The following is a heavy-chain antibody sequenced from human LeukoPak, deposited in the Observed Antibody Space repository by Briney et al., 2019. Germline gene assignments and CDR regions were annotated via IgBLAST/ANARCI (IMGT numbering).Heavy chain of an antibody. CDR2: VSGSGGST. J-gene: IGHJ4*02. Sequence: GRSLRLSCAASGFTFGSFAITWVRQAPGKGLEWVSSVSGSGGSTYYADSVKGRFTISRDNSKNTLYLQMNSLRAEDTAVYLCAKGRRHSGTYFDYWGQGTLVTASS. CDR3: AKGRRHSGTYFDY. D-gene: IGHD1-26*01. CDR1: GFTFGSFA. V-gene: IGHV3-23*01.